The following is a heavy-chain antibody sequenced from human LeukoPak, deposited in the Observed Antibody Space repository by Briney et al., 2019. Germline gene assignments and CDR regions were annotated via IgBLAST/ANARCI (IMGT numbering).Heavy chain of an antibody. CDR2: ISGGGGSTT. Sequence: PGGSLRLSCAASGFTFSTYAMTWVRQAPGKGLEWVSGISGGGGSTTYYADSVKGRFTISRDNSKNTLYLQMNSLRAEDTAVYYCAREWDTAMGPYYYYYGMDVWGQGTTVTVSS. CDR1: GFTFSTYA. V-gene: IGHV3-23*01. J-gene: IGHJ6*02. D-gene: IGHD5-18*01. CDR3: AREWDTAMGPYYYYYGMDV.